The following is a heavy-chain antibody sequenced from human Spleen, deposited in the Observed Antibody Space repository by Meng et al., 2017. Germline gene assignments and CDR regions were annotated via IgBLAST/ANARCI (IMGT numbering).Heavy chain of an antibody. CDR3: ATGGAYYFDY. V-gene: IGHV3-30*16. J-gene: IGHJ4*02. CDR2: ISPDGTRA. CDR1: GFTFSSSD. Sequence: QVQLVESGGGVVQPGRSLRLSCAASGFTFSSSDMHWVRQAPGKGLEWVAVISPDGTRAYYADSVNGRFTISRDNSKNTFYLQMNSLRSDDTAVYYCATGGAYYFDYWGQGALVTVSS. D-gene: IGHD4-17*01.